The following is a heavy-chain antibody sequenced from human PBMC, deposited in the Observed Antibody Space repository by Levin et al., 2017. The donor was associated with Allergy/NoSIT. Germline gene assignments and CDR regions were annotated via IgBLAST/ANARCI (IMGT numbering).Heavy chain of an antibody. D-gene: IGHD3-10*01. Sequence: GESLKISCKASGYTFTGYYMHWVRQAPGQGLEWMGWINPNSGGTNYAQKFQGRVTMTRDTSISTAYMELSRLRSDDTAVYYCARDSGSWGSGSYSPHGYFDYWGQGTLVTVSS. V-gene: IGHV1-2*02. J-gene: IGHJ4*02. CDR2: INPNSGGT. CDR1: GYTFTGYY. CDR3: ARDSGSWGSGSYSPHGYFDY.